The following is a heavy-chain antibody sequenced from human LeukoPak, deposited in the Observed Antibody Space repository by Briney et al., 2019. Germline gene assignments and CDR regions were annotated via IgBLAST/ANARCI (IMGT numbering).Heavy chain of an antibody. D-gene: IGHD5-18*01. CDR3: AKVIVYSYGYYFDY. J-gene: IGHJ4*02. V-gene: IGHV3-23*01. CDR1: GFTFSSYA. CDR2: ISGSGGST. Sequence: GGSLRLSCAASGFTFSSYAMSWVRQAPGKGLEWVSAISGSGGSTYYADCVKGRFTISRDNSKNTLYLQMNSLRAEDTAVYYCAKVIVYSYGYYFDYWGQGTLVTVSS.